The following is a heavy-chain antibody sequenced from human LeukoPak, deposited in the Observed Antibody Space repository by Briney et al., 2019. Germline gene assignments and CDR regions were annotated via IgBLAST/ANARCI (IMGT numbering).Heavy chain of an antibody. CDR3: AREANSGYSSGDDAFDI. J-gene: IGHJ3*02. CDR1: GFTFSTYW. D-gene: IGHD6-19*01. V-gene: IGHV3-74*01. Sequence: PGGSLRLSCAASGFTFSTYWMHWVRQAPGKGLVWVSRINGEGRSTGHADSVKGRFNISRDNAKNTLYLKMNSMRAEDTAVYYCAREANSGYSSGDDAFDIWGQGTMVTVSS. CDR2: INGEGRST.